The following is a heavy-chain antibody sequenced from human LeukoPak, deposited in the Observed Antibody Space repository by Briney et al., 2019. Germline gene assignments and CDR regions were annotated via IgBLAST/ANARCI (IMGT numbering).Heavy chain of an antibody. CDR3: AKAAVGVAAINY. CDR1: GFTFSSSA. J-gene: IGHJ4*02. CDR2: ISTGGST. Sequence: GGSLRLSCAASGFTFSSSAMSWVRQAPGKGLEWVSAISTGGSTYYADSVKGRFTISRDNSKNTLYLQMNTLKAEDSALYYCAKAAVGVAAINYWGQGTLVTVS. V-gene: IGHV3-23*01. D-gene: IGHD2-15*01.